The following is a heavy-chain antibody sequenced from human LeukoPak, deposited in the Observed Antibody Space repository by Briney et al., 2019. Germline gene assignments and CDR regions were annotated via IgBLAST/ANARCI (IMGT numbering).Heavy chain of an antibody. V-gene: IGHV1-69*04. Sequence: SVKVSCKASGGTFSSYAISWVRQAPGQGLEWMGRIIPILGIANYAQTFQGRVTITADKSTSTAYMELSSLRSEDTAVYYCARVAMTEFGGIDYWGQGTLVTVSS. D-gene: IGHD2-2*01. CDR2: IIPILGIA. CDR3: ARVAMTEFGGIDY. CDR1: GGTFSSYA. J-gene: IGHJ4*02.